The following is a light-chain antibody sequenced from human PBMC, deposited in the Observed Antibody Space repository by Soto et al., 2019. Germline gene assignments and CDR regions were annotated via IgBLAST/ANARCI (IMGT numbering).Light chain of an antibody. CDR2: KAS. J-gene: IGKJ4*01. V-gene: IGKV1-5*03. CDR3: QQYERYPMT. CDR1: QSISSW. Sequence: DSQMTQYPSTLSASVGDRVTITCRATQSISSWLAWYQQKPGKAPKLLISKASTLQSGVAPRFSGSGYGTEFTLTISSLQPDDFANYYCQQYERYPMTFGGGTKVEIK.